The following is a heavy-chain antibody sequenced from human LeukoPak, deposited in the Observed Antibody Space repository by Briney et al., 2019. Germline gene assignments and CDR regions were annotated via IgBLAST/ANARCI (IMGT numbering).Heavy chain of an antibody. Sequence: SETLSLTCTVSGGSISSSSYYLVWIRQPPGKGLEWIGSIYYSGSTYYNPSLKSRVTISVDTSKNQFSLKLSSVTAADTAVYYCARGQRTMTTVTSFDYWGQGTLVTVSS. V-gene: IGHV4-39*02. D-gene: IGHD4-17*01. J-gene: IGHJ4*02. CDR2: IYYSGST. CDR3: ARGQRTMTTVTSFDY. CDR1: GGSISSSSYY.